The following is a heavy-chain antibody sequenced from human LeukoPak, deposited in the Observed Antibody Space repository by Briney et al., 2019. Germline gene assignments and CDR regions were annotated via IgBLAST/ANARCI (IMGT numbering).Heavy chain of an antibody. J-gene: IGHJ4*02. CDR2: IRQDGNQK. Sequence: GGSLRLSCAASGFTFSMYYMTWVRQAPGKGLEWVANIRQDGNQKYYVGSVKGRLTISRDNAEDSLYLQMNSLRDEDTAVYFCAREGVGAFDYWGQGTLVTVSS. CDR1: GFTFSMYY. D-gene: IGHD2-8*01. V-gene: IGHV3-7*01. CDR3: AREGVGAFDY.